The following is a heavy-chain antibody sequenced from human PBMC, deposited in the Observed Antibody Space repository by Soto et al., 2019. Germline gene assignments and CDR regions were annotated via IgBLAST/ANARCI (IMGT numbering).Heavy chain of an antibody. CDR3: ARDRKNSDGCNFRLLD. Sequence: QVQLVQSGAEVTKPGSSVKVSCKSSGDTFSTYAISWVRQAPGQGLEWMGGIVPIFGTARYAQKFQDRVNITADETTNTAYMELSSLRSQATAVYYCARDRKNSDGCNFRLLDWGQGTLVAVSS. V-gene: IGHV1-69*01. CDR1: GDTFSTYA. CDR2: IVPIFGTA. J-gene: IGHJ4*02. D-gene: IGHD2-21*01.